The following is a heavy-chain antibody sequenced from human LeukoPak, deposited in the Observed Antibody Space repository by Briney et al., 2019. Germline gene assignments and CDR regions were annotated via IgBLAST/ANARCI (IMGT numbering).Heavy chain of an antibody. CDR2: INPNSGGT. D-gene: IGHD3-9*01. J-gene: IGHJ4*02. Sequence: GASVRVSCKASGYTFTGYYMHWVRQAPGQGLEWMGWINPNSGGTNYAQKFQGRVTMTRDTSISTAYMELSRLRSDDTAVYYCARDLAWNTYYDILTGSIYWGQGTLVTVSS. CDR1: GYTFTGYY. CDR3: ARDLAWNTYYDILTGSIY. V-gene: IGHV1-2*02.